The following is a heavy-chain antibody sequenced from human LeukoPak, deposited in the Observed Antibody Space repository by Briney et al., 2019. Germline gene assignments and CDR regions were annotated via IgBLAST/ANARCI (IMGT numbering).Heavy chain of an antibody. CDR1: GGSISSYY. CDR3: ARDDPSSGWYGNWFDP. V-gene: IGHV4-59*01. D-gene: IGHD6-19*01. Sequence: PSETLSLTCTVSGGSISSYYWSWIRQPPGKGLEWIGYICYSGSTNYNPSLKSRVAISVDTSKNQFSLKLSSVTAADTAVYYCARDDPSSGWYGNWFDPWGQGTLVTVSS. CDR2: ICYSGST. J-gene: IGHJ5*02.